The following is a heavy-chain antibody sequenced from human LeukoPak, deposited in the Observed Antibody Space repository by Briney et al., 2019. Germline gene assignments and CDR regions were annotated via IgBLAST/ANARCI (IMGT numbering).Heavy chain of an antibody. Sequence: TSETLSLTCTVSGGSISAYYWSWIRQPPGKGLEWIGYIHYSGTTNHYPSLKSRVTIALDTSKNQFSLKLNSVTAADTAVYYCARFGTSSSRFFDQWGQGTLVTVSS. J-gene: IGHJ4*02. D-gene: IGHD6-6*01. CDR1: GGSISAYY. V-gene: IGHV4-59*01. CDR3: ARFGTSSSRFFDQ. CDR2: IHYSGTT.